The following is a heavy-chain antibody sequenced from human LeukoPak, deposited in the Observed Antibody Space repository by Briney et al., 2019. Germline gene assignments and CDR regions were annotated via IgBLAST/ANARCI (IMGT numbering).Heavy chain of an antibody. D-gene: IGHD2-2*01. CDR3: ARDLDSSISCYDY. V-gene: IGHV3-21*01. J-gene: IGHJ4*02. Sequence: GGSLRLSCAASGFSFSSYSMNWVRQAPGKGLEWVSSISRSSRYIYNADSVKGRFTVSRDNAKNSLFLQMNSLRAEGTAVYYCARDLDSSISCYDYWGQGTLVTVSS. CDR2: ISRSSRYI. CDR1: GFSFSSYS.